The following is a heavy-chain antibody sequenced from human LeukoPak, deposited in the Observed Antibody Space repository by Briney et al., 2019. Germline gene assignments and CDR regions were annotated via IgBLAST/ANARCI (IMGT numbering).Heavy chain of an antibody. CDR2: IYYSGST. CDR1: GGSISSSSYY. Sequence: SETLSLTCTVSGGSISSSSYYWGWIRQPPGRGLEWIGSIYYSGSTYYNPSLKSRVTISVDTSKNQFSLKLSSVTAADTAVYYCASLIVVVPAATDYWGQGTLVTVSS. V-gene: IGHV4-39*01. D-gene: IGHD2-2*01. J-gene: IGHJ4*02. CDR3: ASLIVVVPAATDY.